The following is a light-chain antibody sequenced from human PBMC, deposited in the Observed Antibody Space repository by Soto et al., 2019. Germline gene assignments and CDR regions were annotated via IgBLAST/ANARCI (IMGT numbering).Light chain of an antibody. CDR3: QQTDSTPQT. V-gene: IGKV1-39*01. Sequence: DIQMTQSPSSLSASVGDRVTISCRASQSIRNYVSWYKQKPGTAPKLLIRAASTLQSGVPSRFSGSGSGTDFTLTISSLQIEDFATYFCQQTDSTPQTFGPGTNVEI. CDR2: AAS. CDR1: QSIRNY. J-gene: IGKJ1*01.